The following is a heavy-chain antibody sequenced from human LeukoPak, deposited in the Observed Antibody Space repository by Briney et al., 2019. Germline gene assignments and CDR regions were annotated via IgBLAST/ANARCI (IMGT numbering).Heavy chain of an antibody. D-gene: IGHD6-13*01. CDR3: ATGSVRYSASWYSQEGDY. CDR1: GFTFSTYA. Sequence: GGSLKLSCAASGFTFSTYAMSWVRQAPGKGLEWVSAISVSAGSTYYADSVKGRFTISRDNSKNTLYLQMNSLRAEDTAVYYCATGSVRYSASWYSQEGDYWGQGTLVTVSS. CDR2: ISVSAGST. V-gene: IGHV3-23*01. J-gene: IGHJ4*02.